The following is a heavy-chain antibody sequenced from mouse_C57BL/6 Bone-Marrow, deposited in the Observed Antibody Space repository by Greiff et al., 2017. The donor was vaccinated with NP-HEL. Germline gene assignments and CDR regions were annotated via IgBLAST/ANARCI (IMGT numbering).Heavy chain of an antibody. CDR2: ISSGGSYT. D-gene: IGHD4-1*01. CDR3: ARRVNWDEGYAMDY. Sequence: EVQLVESGGDLVKPGGSLKLSCAASGFTFSSYGMSWVRQTPDKRLEWVATISSGGSYTYYPDSVKGRFTISRDNAKNTLYLQMSSLKSEDTAMYYCARRVNWDEGYAMDYWGQGTSVTVSS. J-gene: IGHJ4*01. V-gene: IGHV5-6*01. CDR1: GFTFSSYG.